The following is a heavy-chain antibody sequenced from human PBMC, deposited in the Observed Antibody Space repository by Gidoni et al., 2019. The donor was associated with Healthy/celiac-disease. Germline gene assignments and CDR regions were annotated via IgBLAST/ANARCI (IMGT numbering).Heavy chain of an antibody. J-gene: IGHJ6*03. Sequence: EVQLVESGGGLVKPGGSLRLSCAASGFTFSNAWMNWVRQAPGKGLEWVGRIKSKTDGGTTDYAAPVKGRFTISRDDSKNTLYLQMNSLKTEDTAVYYCTRHSLEWLFSGYYYYMDVWGKGTTVTVSS. D-gene: IGHD3-3*01. CDR2: IKSKTDGGTT. V-gene: IGHV3-15*07. CDR1: GFTFSNAW. CDR3: TRHSLEWLFSGYYYYMDV.